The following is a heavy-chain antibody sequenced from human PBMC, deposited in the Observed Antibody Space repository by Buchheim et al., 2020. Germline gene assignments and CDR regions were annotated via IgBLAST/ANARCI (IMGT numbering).Heavy chain of an antibody. CDR2: ISFDGTKK. V-gene: IGHV3-30*18. CDR3: AKDEMTGNWNDGGYDY. D-gene: IGHD1-1*01. CDR1: GFTFRSYG. Sequence: QVQLVESGGGVVQPGKSLRLSCAASGFTFRSYGMHWVRQAPGKGLEWVAVISFDGTKKYYGDSVKGRVTISRDNSKNTLYLQMNSLGAEDTAVYYCAKDEMTGNWNDGGYDYWGQGTL. J-gene: IGHJ4*02.